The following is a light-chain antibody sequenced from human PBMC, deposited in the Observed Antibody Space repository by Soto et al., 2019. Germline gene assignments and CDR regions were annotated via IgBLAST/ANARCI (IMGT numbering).Light chain of an antibody. V-gene: IGKV3-20*01. CDR2: GAS. CDR1: QSVSSSY. J-gene: IGKJ5*01. CDR3: QQYGSSPPIT. Sequence: EIVFTQSPGTLSLSPGERATLSCRASQSVSSSYLAWYQQKPGQAPRLIIYGASSRANGIPDRFSGSGSGTDLTLTISRLEPEDFAAYYCQQYGSSPPITFGQGTRLEI.